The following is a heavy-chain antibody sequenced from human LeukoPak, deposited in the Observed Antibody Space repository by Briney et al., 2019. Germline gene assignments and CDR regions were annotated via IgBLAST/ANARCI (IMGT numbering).Heavy chain of an antibody. CDR2: IYYSGST. CDR1: GGSISSYY. V-gene: IGHV4-59*12. CDR3: ARGGPGIDI. J-gene: IGHJ3*02. Sequence: SETLSLTCTVSGGSISSYYWSWIRQPPGKGLEWIGYIYYSGSTNYNPSLKSRVTISVDTSKNQFSLKLSSVTAADTAVYYCARGGPGIDIWGQGTMVTVSS. D-gene: IGHD1-14*01.